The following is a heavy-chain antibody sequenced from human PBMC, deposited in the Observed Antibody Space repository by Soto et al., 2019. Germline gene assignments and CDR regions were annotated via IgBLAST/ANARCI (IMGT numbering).Heavy chain of an antibody. D-gene: IGHD2-21*01. CDR1: GGSISSGGYY. CDR3: ARSDYSYYFDY. Sequence: SETLSLTCTVSGGSISSGGYYWSWIRQHPGKGLEWIGYIYYSGSTYYNPSLKSRVTISVDTSKNQFSLKLSSVTAADTAVYYCARSDYSYYFDYWRQGTLVTVSS. V-gene: IGHV4-31*03. CDR2: IYYSGST. J-gene: IGHJ4*02.